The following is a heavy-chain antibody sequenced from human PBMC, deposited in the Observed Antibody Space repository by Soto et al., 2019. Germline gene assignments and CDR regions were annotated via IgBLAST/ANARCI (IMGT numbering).Heavy chain of an antibody. CDR3: ARARYYYDSSGYLYYFDY. V-gene: IGHV4-61*01. CDR2: IYYSGST. J-gene: IGHJ4*02. Sequence: SETLSLTCTVSGGSVSSGSYYWSWIRQPPGKGLEWIGYIYYSGSTNYNPSLKSRFTISVDTSKNQFSLKLSSVTAADTAVYYCARARYYYDSSGYLYYFDYWGQGTLVTVSS. D-gene: IGHD3-22*01. CDR1: GGSVSSGSYY.